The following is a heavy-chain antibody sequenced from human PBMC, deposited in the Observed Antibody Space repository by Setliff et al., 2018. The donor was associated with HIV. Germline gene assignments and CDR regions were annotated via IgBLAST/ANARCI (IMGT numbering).Heavy chain of an antibody. CDR1: GGSISSDSYY. CDR2: IYYSGST. D-gene: IGHD3-9*01. CDR3: ARRYRLVVYDAFDV. Sequence: SETLSLTCDVSGGSISSDSYYWAWIRQPPGKGLEWIGTIYYSGSTHYNPSLKSRLTISVDMSKNQPSLKLRSVTAADTAVYYCARRYRLVVYDAFDVWGQGTKVTVSS. J-gene: IGHJ3*01. V-gene: IGHV4-39*07.